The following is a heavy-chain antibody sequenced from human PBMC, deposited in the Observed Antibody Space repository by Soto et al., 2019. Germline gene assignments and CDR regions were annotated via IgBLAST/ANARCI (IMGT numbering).Heavy chain of an antibody. J-gene: IGHJ4*02. V-gene: IGHV4-4*02. CDR3: ARGETQQPRDY. Sequence: QVQLQESGPGLVKPSVTLFLTCAVSGDSITSAKWWRWIRTPPGKWLQGIGDIYHSGSAKYNPSCNSRVIISVEKSKNPFSGKLSAVTAADTAVYYWARGETQQPRDYWGQGTLVTVSS. D-gene: IGHD6-13*01. CDR2: IYHSGSA. CDR1: GDSITSAKW.